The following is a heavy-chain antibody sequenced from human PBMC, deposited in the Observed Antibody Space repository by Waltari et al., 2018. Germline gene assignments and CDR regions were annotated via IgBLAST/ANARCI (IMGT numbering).Heavy chain of an antibody. CDR3: ARIDSGTLAY. J-gene: IGHJ4*02. CDR1: GGSISHYY. Sequence: QVQLQESGPGLVKPSETLSLTCTVSGGSISHYYWSWIRQPPGKGLEWIGYIYYSGSTNYNPSLKSRLTISVDTSKNHFSLKLTSVTAADTAGYYCARIDSGTLAYWGQGALVTVSS. V-gene: IGHV4-59*01. CDR2: IYYSGST. D-gene: IGHD1-1*01.